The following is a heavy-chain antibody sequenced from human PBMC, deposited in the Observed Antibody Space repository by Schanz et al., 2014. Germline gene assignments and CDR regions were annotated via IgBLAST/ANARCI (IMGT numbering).Heavy chain of an antibody. D-gene: IGHD7-27*01. CDR1: GFTFSSYG. V-gene: IGHV3-30*18. CDR2: ISLDGSNQ. CDR3: AKDENWALTDY. Sequence: QVHLVESGGGVVQPGRSLRLSCAASGFTFSSYGMHWVRQAPGKGLEWVAIISLDGSNQYYADSVKGRFTISRDNSKNTLYLQMNSLRAEDTAVYYCAKDENWALTDYWGQGTLVTVSS. J-gene: IGHJ4*02.